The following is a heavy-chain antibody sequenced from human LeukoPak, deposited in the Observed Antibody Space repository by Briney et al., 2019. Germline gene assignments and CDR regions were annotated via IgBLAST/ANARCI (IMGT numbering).Heavy chain of an antibody. D-gene: IGHD1-26*01. Sequence: GGSLRLSCAASGFTFSSYWMHWVRQAPGKGLGWVSGINWNGGSTGYADSVKGRFTISRDNAKNSLYVQMNSLRAEDTALYYCARGGYSGSYFAYWGQGTLVTVSS. CDR1: GFTFSSYW. CDR2: INWNGGST. J-gene: IGHJ4*02. V-gene: IGHV3-20*04. CDR3: ARGGYSGSYFAY.